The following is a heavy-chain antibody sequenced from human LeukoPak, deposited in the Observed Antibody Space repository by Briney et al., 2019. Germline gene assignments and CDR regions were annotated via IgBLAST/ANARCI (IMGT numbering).Heavy chain of an antibody. CDR2: ISSSGSTI. CDR3: ARARIVATMSMDV. J-gene: IGHJ6*03. Sequence: GGSLRLSRAASGFTFSDYYMSWIRQAPGKGLEWVSYISSSGSTIYYADSVKGRFTISRDNAKNSLYLQMNSLRAEDTAVYYCARARIVATMSMDVWGKGTTVTVSS. D-gene: IGHD5-12*01. V-gene: IGHV3-11*04. CDR1: GFTFSDYY.